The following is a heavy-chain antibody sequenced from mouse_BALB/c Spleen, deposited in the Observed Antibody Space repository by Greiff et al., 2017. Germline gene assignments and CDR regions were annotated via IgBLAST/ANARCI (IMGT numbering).Heavy chain of an antibody. CDR2: IWGDGST. J-gene: IGHJ4*01. CDR3: ARDYYGSSPLYAMDY. Sequence: VKLVESGPGLVAPSQSLSITCTVSGFSLTGYGVNWVRQPPGKGLEWLGMIWGDGSTDYNSALKSRLSISKDNSKSQVFLQMNSLQTDDTARYYCARDYYGSSPLYAMDYWGQGTSVTVSS. D-gene: IGHD1-1*01. CDR1: GFSLTGYG. V-gene: IGHV2-6-7*01.